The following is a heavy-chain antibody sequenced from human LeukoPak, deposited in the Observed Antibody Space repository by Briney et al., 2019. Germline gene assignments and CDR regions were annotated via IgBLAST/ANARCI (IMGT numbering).Heavy chain of an antibody. D-gene: IGHD5-18*01. CDR3: AKAAGRGYNYGDYFDY. V-gene: IGHV3-23*01. CDR1: GFTFSSYW. CDR2: ISGSGATT. J-gene: IGHJ4*02. Sequence: GGSLRLSCAASGFTFSSYWMHWVRQAPGKGLEWVSAISGSGATTYYADSVRGRFTISRDNSKKTLYLQMNSLRAEDTAVYYCAKAAGRGYNYGDYFDYWGQGTLVTVSS.